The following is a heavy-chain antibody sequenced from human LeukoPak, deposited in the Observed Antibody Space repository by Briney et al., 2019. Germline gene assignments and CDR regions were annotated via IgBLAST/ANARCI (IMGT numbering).Heavy chain of an antibody. Sequence: SETLSLTCAVYGGSFSVYYWNWIRQPPGKGLEWIGEISHSGSTNYNPSLKSRVTISIDTSKNQFSLKLSSVTAADTAVYYCARDWSYYGMDVWGKGTTVTVSS. V-gene: IGHV4-34*01. CDR3: ARDWSYYGMDV. D-gene: IGHD3/OR15-3a*01. CDR2: ISHSGST. J-gene: IGHJ6*04. CDR1: GGSFSVYY.